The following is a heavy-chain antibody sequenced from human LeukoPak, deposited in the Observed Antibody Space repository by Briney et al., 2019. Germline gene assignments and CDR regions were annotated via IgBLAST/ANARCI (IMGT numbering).Heavy chain of an antibody. V-gene: IGHV3-30*02. CDR2: IRYDGSNK. Sequence: PGGSLRLSCAASGFTFSSYGMHWVRQAPGKGLEWVAFIRYDGSNKYYADSVKGRFTISRDNSKNTLYLQMNSLRAEDTAVYYCAKDRVADPFYYYYYMDVWGKGTTVTISS. D-gene: IGHD2-15*01. CDR3: AKDRVADPFYYYYYMDV. J-gene: IGHJ6*03. CDR1: GFTFSSYG.